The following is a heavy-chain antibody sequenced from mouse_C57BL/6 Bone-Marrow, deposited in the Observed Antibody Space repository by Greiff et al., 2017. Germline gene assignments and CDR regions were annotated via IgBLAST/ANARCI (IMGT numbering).Heavy chain of an antibody. V-gene: IGHV1-5*01. CDR2: IYPGNSDT. Sequence: VQLQQSGTVLARPGASVKMSCKTSGYTFTSYWMHWVKQRPGQGLGRIGAIYPGNSDTSYTQKFKGKTKLTAVTSASTVYMELSSLTNEDSAVYYCTKRVLTKGCAYWGRGTLVTVSA. CDR3: TKRVLTKGCAY. J-gene: IGHJ3*01. CDR1: GYTFTSYW. D-gene: IGHD1-1*01.